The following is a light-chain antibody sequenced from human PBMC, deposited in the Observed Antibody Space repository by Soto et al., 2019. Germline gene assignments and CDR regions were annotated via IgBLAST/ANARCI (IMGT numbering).Light chain of an antibody. CDR3: QQYNNWPAIT. Sequence: EIVMTQSPATLSVSPGERATLSCRASQSVRSNLAWYQQKPGQAPRLLIYGASTRATAIPARFSGSGSGTEFTLTISSLQSEDFAVYYCQQYNNWPAITFGQGTRL. V-gene: IGKV3D-15*01. CDR2: GAS. CDR1: QSVRSN. J-gene: IGKJ5*01.